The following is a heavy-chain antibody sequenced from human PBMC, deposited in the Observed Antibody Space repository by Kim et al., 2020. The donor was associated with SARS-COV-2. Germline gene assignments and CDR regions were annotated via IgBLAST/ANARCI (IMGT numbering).Heavy chain of an antibody. J-gene: IGHJ4*01. CDR3: AKDLGDGYNSGGVDY. CDR1: GFSFRICG. D-gene: IGHD5-12*01. CDR2: ISYDGNRN. V-gene: IGHV3-30*18. Sequence: GGSLRLSCAASGFSFRICGMHWVRQAPGKGLEWVAGISYDGNRNYYADSVTGRFTVSRDNSKNTLYLQMNSLRAEDTAVYYCAKDLGDGYNSGGVDYWG.